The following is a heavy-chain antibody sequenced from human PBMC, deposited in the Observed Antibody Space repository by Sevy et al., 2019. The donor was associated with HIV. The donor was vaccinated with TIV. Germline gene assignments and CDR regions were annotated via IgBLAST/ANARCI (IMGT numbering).Heavy chain of an antibody. D-gene: IGHD5-18*01. V-gene: IGHV1-3*01. CDR3: ARDSYGNFDY. CDR2: INAGNGNT. J-gene: IGHJ4*02. Sequence: ASVKVSCKASGYTFTSYAMHSVRQAPGQRLEWMGWINAGNGNTKYSQKFQGRVTITRDTSASTAYMELGSLRSEDTGGDYCARDSYGNFDYWGQGTLVTVSS. CDR1: GYTFTSYA.